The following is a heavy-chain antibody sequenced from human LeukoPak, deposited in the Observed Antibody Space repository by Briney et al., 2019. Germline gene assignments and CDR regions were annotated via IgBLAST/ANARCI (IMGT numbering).Heavy chain of an antibody. CDR1: GFTFSSYG. Sequence: GGSLRLSCAASGFTFSSYGMSWVRQAPGKGLEWVSSISGSGGSTYYADSVKGRFTISRDSSKNTLYLQMNSLRAEDTAVYYCAKGLLSCSGGSCSDYWGQGTLVTVSS. V-gene: IGHV3-23*01. J-gene: IGHJ4*02. CDR3: AKGLLSCSGGSCSDY. CDR2: ISGSGGST. D-gene: IGHD2-15*01.